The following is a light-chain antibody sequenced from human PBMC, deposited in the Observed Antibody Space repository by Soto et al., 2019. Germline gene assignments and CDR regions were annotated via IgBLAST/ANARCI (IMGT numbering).Light chain of an antibody. CDR3: QQYGSSPT. Sequence: EIVLTQSPGTLSLSPGERATLSCRASQSVSSSYLAGYQQKPGQAPSPLIYGASSRATGIPDRFSGSGSGTGFTLTISSLEPEDFAVYYCQQYGSSPTFGQGTKVEIK. V-gene: IGKV3-20*01. CDR2: GAS. J-gene: IGKJ1*01. CDR1: QSVSSSY.